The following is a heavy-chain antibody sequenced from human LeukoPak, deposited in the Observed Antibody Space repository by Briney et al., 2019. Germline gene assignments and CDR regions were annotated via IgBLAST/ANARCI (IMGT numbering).Heavy chain of an antibody. CDR1: GGTFSSYA. J-gene: IGHJ6*03. V-gene: IGHV1-69*05. CDR2: IIPIFGTA. CDR3: ACSYYDFWSGYGPDYYYYMDV. Sequence: SVKVSCKASGGTFSSYAISWVRQAPGQGLEWMGGIIPIFGTANYAQKFQGRVTITTDESTSTAYMELSSLRSEDTAVYYCACSYYDFWSGYGPDYYYYMDVWGEGTTVTVSS. D-gene: IGHD3-3*01.